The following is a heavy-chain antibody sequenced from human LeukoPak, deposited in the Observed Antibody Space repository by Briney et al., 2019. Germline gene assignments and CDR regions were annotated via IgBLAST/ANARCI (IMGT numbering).Heavy chain of an antibody. D-gene: IGHD3-16*01. CDR3: AREPITSGGNDAFDI. J-gene: IGHJ3*02. V-gene: IGHV4-34*01. CDR1: GGSFSGYY. Sequence: SETLSLTCAVYGGSFSGYYWSWIRQPPGKGLEWIGEINHSGSTNYNPSLKGRVTISADTSKNQFSLKLNSVTAADTAVFYCAREPITSGGNDAFDIWGQGTMVTVSS. CDR2: INHSGST.